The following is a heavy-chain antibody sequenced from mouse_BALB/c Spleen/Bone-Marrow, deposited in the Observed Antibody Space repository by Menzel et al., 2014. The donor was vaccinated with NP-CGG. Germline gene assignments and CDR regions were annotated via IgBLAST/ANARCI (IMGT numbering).Heavy chain of an antibody. V-gene: IGHV1-37*01. CDR1: GYSFTGYF. CDR3: GREIYYGNPDY. CDR2: INPYNGDT. Sequence: EVQLVESGPELVKPGASVKISCKASGYSFTGYFMNWVKRSHGKSLEWIGRINPYNGDTFYNQKFKGKATLTVDKSSSTAHMELLSLTSEDSVVYYCGREIYYGNPDYWGQGTTLTVSS. D-gene: IGHD2-1*01. J-gene: IGHJ2*01.